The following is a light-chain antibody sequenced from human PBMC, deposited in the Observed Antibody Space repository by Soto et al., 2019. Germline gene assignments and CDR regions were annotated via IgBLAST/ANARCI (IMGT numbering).Light chain of an antibody. CDR1: QSVSSTY. CDR2: GAS. Sequence: IGLSHSPGSLSLYPGARATLSCRASQSVSSTYLAWCQQKPGQAPRLLIYGASTKATGIPDRFSGTGSGTDFTLTISRLEPEDFAVYYCQQDNNLPRTFGQGSKVDVK. V-gene: IGKV3-20*01. CDR3: QQDNNLPRT. J-gene: IGKJ1*01.